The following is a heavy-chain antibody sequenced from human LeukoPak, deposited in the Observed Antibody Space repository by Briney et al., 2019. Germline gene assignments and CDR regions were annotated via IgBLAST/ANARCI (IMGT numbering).Heavy chain of an antibody. Sequence: GGSLRLSCAASGFTFSSYAMSWVRQAPGKGLEWVPAISGSGGSTYYADSVKGRFTISRDNSKNTLYLQMNSLRAEDTAVYYCAKDPYYGSSGSIYYWGQGTLVTVSS. D-gene: IGHD3-22*01. CDR3: AKDPYYGSSGSIYY. V-gene: IGHV3-23*01. J-gene: IGHJ4*02. CDR1: GFTFSSYA. CDR2: ISGSGGST.